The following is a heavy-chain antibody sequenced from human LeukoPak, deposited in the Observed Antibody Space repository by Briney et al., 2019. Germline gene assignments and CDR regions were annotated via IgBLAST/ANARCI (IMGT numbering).Heavy chain of an antibody. CDR2: INAGNGNT. J-gene: IGHJ5*02. CDR1: GYTFTSYA. V-gene: IGHV1-3*01. Sequence: ASVKVSCKASGYTFTSYAMHWVRQAPGQRLEWMGWINAGNGNTKYSQKFQGRVTITRDTSASTAYMELSSLRSVDTAVYYCASTYCSGGSCYGKWWFDPWGQGTLVTVSS. D-gene: IGHD2-15*01. CDR3: ASTYCSGGSCYGKWWFDP.